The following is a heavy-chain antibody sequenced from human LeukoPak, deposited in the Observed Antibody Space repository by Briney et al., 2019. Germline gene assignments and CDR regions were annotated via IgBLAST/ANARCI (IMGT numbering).Heavy chain of an antibody. J-gene: IGHJ4*02. V-gene: IGHV3-21*01. CDR1: GFSFSSYA. CDR2: LSGSSSYI. D-gene: IGHD3-22*01. CDR3: ARDMGGYFHYFDF. Sequence: PGGSLRLSCAASGFSFSSYAMNWVRQAPGKGLEWVSSLSGSSSYIYYADSVKGRFTISRDNAKNSLYLQMNSLRAEDTAVYYCARDMGGYFHYFDFWGQGTLVTVSS.